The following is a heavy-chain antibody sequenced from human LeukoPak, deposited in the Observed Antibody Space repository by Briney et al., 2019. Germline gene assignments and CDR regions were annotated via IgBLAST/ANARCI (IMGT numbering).Heavy chain of an antibody. Sequence: PSETLSLTCTVSGGSISSYCWSWIRQPPGKGLEWIGYIYYSGSTNYNPSLKSRVTISVDTSKNQFSLKLSSVTAADTAVYYCAREKRYCSSTSCHRDAFDIWGQGTMATVSS. J-gene: IGHJ3*02. D-gene: IGHD2-2*01. CDR2: IYYSGST. CDR3: AREKRYCSSTSCHRDAFDI. V-gene: IGHV4-59*01. CDR1: GGSISSYC.